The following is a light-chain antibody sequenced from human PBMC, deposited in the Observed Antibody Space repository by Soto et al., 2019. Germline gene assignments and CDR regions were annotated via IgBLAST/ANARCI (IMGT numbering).Light chain of an antibody. J-gene: IGLJ3*02. CDR1: SSDVGDYEH. CDR2: DVI. Sequence: QSALTQPPSVSGSPGQSVTISCTVTSSDVGDYEHVSWYQLAPGTAPKLLISDVINRPSGVPDRFSGSKSGNTPSLTISGLQAGDEADYYCGLFTSSATWVFGGGTKVTVL. V-gene: IGLV2-18*01. CDR3: GLFTSSATWV.